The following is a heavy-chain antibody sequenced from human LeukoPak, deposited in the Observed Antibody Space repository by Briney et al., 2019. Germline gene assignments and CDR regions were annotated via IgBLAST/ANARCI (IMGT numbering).Heavy chain of an antibody. V-gene: IGHV4-61*02. Sequence: PSETLSLTCTVSGGSISSGSYYWSWIRQPAGKGLEWIGRIYTSGSTNYNPSLKSRVTISVDTSKNQFSLKLSSVTAADTAVYYCARVSLITIFGVVPWFDPWGQGTLVTVSS. CDR2: IYTSGST. CDR1: GGSISSGSYY. CDR3: ARVSLITIFGVVPWFDP. D-gene: IGHD3-3*01. J-gene: IGHJ5*02.